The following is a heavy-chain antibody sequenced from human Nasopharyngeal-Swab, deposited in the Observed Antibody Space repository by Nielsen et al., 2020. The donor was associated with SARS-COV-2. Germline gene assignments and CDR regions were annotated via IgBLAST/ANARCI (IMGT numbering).Heavy chain of an antibody. V-gene: IGHV5-51*01. Sequence: GESLKISCKGSGYSFSSYWIGWVRQMPGKGLEWMGIIYPGDSETRYSPSFQGQVTISADKSINTAYLQWRSLKASDTARYYCARRNQMAARPFDSWGQGTLVTVSS. CDR3: ARRNQMAARPFDS. CDR2: IYPGDSET. CDR1: GYSFSSYW. J-gene: IGHJ4*02. D-gene: IGHD6-6*01.